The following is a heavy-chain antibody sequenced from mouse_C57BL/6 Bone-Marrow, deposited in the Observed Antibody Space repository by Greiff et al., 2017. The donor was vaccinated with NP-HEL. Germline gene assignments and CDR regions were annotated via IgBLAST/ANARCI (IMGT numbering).Heavy chain of an antibody. CDR2: ILPGSGST. J-gene: IGHJ1*03. D-gene: IGHD1-1*01. CDR1: GYTFTGYW. Sequence: VQLVESGAELMKPGASVKLSCKATGYTFTGYWIEWVKQRPGHGLEWIGEILPGSGSTNYNEKFKGKATFTADTSSNTAYMQLSSLTTEDSAIYYCARYITTVVALYWYFDVWGTGTTVTVSS. V-gene: IGHV1-9*01. CDR3: ARYITTVVALYWYFDV.